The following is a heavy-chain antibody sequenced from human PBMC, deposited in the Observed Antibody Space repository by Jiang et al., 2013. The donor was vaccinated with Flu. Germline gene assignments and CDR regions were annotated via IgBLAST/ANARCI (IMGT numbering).Heavy chain of an antibody. CDR2: TYYRSKWYN. D-gene: IGHD3-10*01. CDR3: ARNTMVRGVMGYYGMDV. J-gene: IGHJ6*02. CDR1: AA. V-gene: IGHV6-1*01. Sequence: AAWNWIRQSPSRGLEWLGRTYYRSKWYNDYAVSVKSRITINPDTSKNQFSLQLNSVTPEDTAVYYCARNTMVRGVMGYYGMDVWGQGTTVTVSS.